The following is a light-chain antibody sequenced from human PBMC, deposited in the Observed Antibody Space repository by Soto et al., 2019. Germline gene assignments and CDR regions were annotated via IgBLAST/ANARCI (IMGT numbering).Light chain of an antibody. Sequence: QSVLTQPPSVSGAPGQRVTISCTGSSSNIGAGYDVHWYQQLPGTAPKLVIHGDDNRPSGVPDRFSGSKSGTSASLAITGLQAEDEADYYCQSYDRSQFYVFGTGTKLTVL. J-gene: IGLJ1*01. V-gene: IGLV1-40*01. CDR3: QSYDRSQFYV. CDR1: SSNIGAGYD. CDR2: GDD.